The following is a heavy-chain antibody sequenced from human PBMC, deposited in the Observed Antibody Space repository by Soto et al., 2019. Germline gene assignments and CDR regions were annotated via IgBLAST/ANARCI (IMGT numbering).Heavy chain of an antibody. Sequence: ASVKVACKVSGYTLTELSINWVRQAPGKGLGWMGGFDPEDGETIYAQKFQGRVTMTEDTSTDTAYMELSSLRSEDTAVYYCATYIVVVVAYEFDYWGQGTLVTVSS. D-gene: IGHD2-15*01. V-gene: IGHV1-24*01. CDR2: FDPEDGET. CDR1: GYTLTELS. CDR3: ATYIVVVVAYEFDY. J-gene: IGHJ4*02.